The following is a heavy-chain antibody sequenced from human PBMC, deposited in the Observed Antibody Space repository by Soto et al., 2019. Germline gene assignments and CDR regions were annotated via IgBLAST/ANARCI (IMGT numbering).Heavy chain of an antibody. CDR3: AREGSYSAYNFAHGIQLWSFDF. D-gene: IGHD5-12*01. V-gene: IGHV4-4*07. J-gene: IGHJ4*02. CDR2: IFSSGST. CDR1: GGSINTFY. Sequence: ETLSLTCTVSGGSINTFYWSWVRQPAGRGLEWIGRIFSSGSTSFNPSLESRVAMSVDTSKNHFSLNLSSVTAADMAVYYCAREGSYSAYNFAHGIQLWSFDFWGQGALVTVSS.